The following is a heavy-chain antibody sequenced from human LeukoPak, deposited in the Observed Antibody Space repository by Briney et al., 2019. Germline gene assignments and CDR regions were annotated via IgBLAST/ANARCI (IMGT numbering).Heavy chain of an antibody. CDR1: GFTFSSYS. Sequence: GGSLRLSCAASGFTFSSYSMNWVRQAPGKGLEWVSSISDSSRYIFYADSVKGRFTISRDDAKNSLYLQMNSLRAEDTAVYYCAREVYCSHTTCYYFDYWGLGTLVTVSS. CDR3: AREVYCSHTTCYYFDY. D-gene: IGHD2/OR15-2a*01. J-gene: IGHJ4*02. CDR2: ISDSSRYI. V-gene: IGHV3-21*01.